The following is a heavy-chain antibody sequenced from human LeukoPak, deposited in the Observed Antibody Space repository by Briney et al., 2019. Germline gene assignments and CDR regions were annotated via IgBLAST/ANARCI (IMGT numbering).Heavy chain of an antibody. Sequence: GGSLRLSCVASGFTFISYEMNWVRHAPGRGVEWVSYIYSSGGNIYYADSVKRRFTNSRDNVKNSLYLQMNRLRVEDTAVYYCTREGADGYNVGCDYWGQGTLVTVSS. V-gene: IGHV3-48*03. D-gene: IGHD5-24*01. CDR2: IYSSGGNI. CDR1: GFTFISYE. J-gene: IGHJ4*02. CDR3: TREGADGYNVGCDY.